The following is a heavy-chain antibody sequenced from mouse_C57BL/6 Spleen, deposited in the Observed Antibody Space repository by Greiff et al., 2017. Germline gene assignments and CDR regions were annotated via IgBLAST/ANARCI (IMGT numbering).Heavy chain of an antibody. CDR3: ARRGTTVVEDYAMDY. Sequence: QVQLQQPGAELVMPGASVKLSCKASGYTFTSYWLHWVKQRPGQGLAWIGEIDPSDSYTNYNQKFKGKATLTVDKSSSTAYMQLSSLTSEDSAVYYCARRGTTVVEDYAMDYWGQGTSVTVSS. J-gene: IGHJ4*01. V-gene: IGHV1-69*01. CDR2: IDPSDSYT. CDR1: GYTFTSYW. D-gene: IGHD1-1*01.